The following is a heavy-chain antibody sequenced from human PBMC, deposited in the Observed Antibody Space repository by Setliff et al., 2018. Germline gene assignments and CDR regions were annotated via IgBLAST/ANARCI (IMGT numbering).Heavy chain of an antibody. J-gene: IGHJ4*02. CDR3: TTAGSSDWVPIAY. V-gene: IGHV3-15*05. CDR1: GFTFSNAW. Sequence: KPGGSLRLSCAASGFTFSNAWMSWVRQAPGKGLEWVGRVKSKSEGGTTHYAGPVKGRVTVSRDDSKNTLYLDLNSLQIEDTAVYYCTTAGSSDWVPIAYWGQGTLVTVSS. CDR2: VKSKSEGGTT. D-gene: IGHD3-10*01.